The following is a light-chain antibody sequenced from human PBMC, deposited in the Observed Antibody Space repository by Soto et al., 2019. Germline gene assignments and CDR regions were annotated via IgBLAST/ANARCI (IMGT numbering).Light chain of an antibody. CDR3: QQYGSSPPYT. CDR1: QSVSSSY. V-gene: IGKV3-20*01. Sequence: EIVLTQSPGTRSLSPGERATLSCRASQSVSSSYLAWYQQKPGQAPRLLIYGASSRATGIPDRFSGSGSGTDFTLTISRLEHKDFAVYYCQQYGSSPPYTFGQGTKREI. CDR2: GAS. J-gene: IGKJ2*01.